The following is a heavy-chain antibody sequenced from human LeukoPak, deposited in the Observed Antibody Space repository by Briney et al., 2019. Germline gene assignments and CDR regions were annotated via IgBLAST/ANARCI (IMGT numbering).Heavy chain of an antibody. CDR1: GGSISSYY. CDR3: ARGSVYFDS. CDR2: ISYTGST. V-gene: IGHV4-59*01. J-gene: IGHJ4*02. Sequence: SETLSLPCTVSGGSISSYYVSWIRQPPGKGPEWIGYISYTGSTDYNPSLKSRVTISVDMSKNQFSLKVSSVTAADTAVYYCARGSVYFDSWGQGTLVTVSS.